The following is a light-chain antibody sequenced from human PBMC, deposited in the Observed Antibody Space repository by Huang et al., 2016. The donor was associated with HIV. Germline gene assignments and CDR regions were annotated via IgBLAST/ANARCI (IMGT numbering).Light chain of an antibody. CDR1: QGITKS. Sequence: DIQMTQSPSSLSASVGDRVTITCRASQGITKSLVWYQQKPGKAPKLLLFATSRLERVVPSRFSGSGSGTDFTLTISSLQPEDFATYYCQQDYNTPYTFGQGTKLEIK. CDR3: QQDYNTPYT. J-gene: IGKJ2*01. V-gene: IGKV1-NL1*01. CDR2: ATS.